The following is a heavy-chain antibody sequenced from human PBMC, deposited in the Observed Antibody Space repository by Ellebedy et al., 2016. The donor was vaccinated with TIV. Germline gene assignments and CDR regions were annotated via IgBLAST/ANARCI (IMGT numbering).Heavy chain of an antibody. Sequence: GESLKISCAASGFTFDDYAMHWVRQAPGKGLEWVSIIYTGGGTNYTDSVRGRFTISRDDSKNTLYLQMNSLRAEDTAVYYCARDPGGGGDYGDNWFDPWGQGTLVTVSS. CDR3: ARDPGGGGDYGDNWFDP. CDR1: GFTFDDYA. CDR2: IYTGGGT. V-gene: IGHV3-66*01. D-gene: IGHD4-17*01. J-gene: IGHJ5*02.